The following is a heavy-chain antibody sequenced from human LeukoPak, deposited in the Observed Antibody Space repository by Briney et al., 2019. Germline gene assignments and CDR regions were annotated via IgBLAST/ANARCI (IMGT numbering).Heavy chain of an antibody. CDR2: IYYSGST. J-gene: IGHJ5*02. CDR3: ARGQARLSWFDP. V-gene: IGHV4-59*08. D-gene: IGHD6-19*01. CDR1: GGSISSYY. Sequence: SETLSLTCTVSGGSISSYYWSWIRQPPGKGLEWIGYIYYSGSTYYNPSLKSRVTISVDTSKNQFSLKLSSVTAADTAVYYCARGQARLSWFDPWGQGTLVTVSS.